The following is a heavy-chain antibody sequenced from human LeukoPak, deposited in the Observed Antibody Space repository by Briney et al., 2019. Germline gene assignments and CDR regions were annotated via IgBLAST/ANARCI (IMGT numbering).Heavy chain of an antibody. CDR3: ARRPVPAAIKGGWFDP. Sequence: ASVKVSCKASGYTFTGYYMHWVRQAPGRGLEWKGWINPNSGGTNYAQKFQGRVTMTRDTSISTAYMELSRLRSDDTAVYYCARRPVPAAIKGGWFDPWGQGTLVTVSS. J-gene: IGHJ5*02. CDR2: INPNSGGT. V-gene: IGHV1-2*02. CDR1: GYTFTGYY. D-gene: IGHD2-2*01.